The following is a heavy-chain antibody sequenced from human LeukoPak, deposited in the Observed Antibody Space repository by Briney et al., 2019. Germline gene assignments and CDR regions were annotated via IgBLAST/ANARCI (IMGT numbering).Heavy chain of an antibody. CDR1: GLSVSNKY. D-gene: IGHD6-13*01. J-gene: IGHJ4*02. CDR2: IYSDGRT. Sequence: GESLRLSCAASGLSVSNKYMSWVRQAPGKGLEWVSFIYSDGRTYYTDSVKGRFTISRDNSKNTLYLQMNSLRTEDTAMYYCASASGREAAGYLLGLLDYWGQGTLVTVSS. V-gene: IGHV3-53*01. CDR3: ASASGREAAGYLLGLLDY.